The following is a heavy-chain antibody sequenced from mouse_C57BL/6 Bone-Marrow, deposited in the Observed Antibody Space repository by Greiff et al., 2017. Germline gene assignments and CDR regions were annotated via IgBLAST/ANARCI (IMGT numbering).Heavy chain of an antibody. J-gene: IGHJ4*01. D-gene: IGHD2-4*01. CDR1: GYTFTNYW. CDR2: MHPNGGSP. V-gene: IGHV1-64*01. CDR3: AKCDDYDDCTMDY. Sequence: QVQLQQPGAELVKPGASVKLSCKASGYTFTNYWMHWVKQRPGQGLEWIGMMHPNGGSPDYNEKFKSEATLSVDTSSRTAYMELSSLTSEDSAVYYCAKCDDYDDCTMDYWGQGTSVTVSS.